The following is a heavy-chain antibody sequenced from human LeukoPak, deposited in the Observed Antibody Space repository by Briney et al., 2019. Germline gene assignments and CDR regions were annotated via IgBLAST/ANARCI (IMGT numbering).Heavy chain of an antibody. CDR2: IIPIFGTA. CDR1: GGTFSSYA. V-gene: IGHV1-69*05. D-gene: IGHD2-8*01. J-gene: IGHJ6*03. CDR3: AREGIGYCTNGVCPNYYYYMDV. Sequence: RASVKVSCKASGGTFSSYAISWVRQAPGQGLEGMGGIIPIFGTANYAQKFQGRVTITTDESTSTAYMELSSLRSEDTAVYYCAREGIGYCTNGVCPNYYYYMDVWGKGTTVTVSS.